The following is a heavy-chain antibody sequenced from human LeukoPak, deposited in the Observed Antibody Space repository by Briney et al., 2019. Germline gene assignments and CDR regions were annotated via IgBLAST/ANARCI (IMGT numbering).Heavy chain of an antibody. CDR1: GGTLSSYA. J-gene: IGHJ4*02. V-gene: IGHV1-69*04. CDR2: IIPIFAIV. CDR3: ARADSSGYSLDENFDY. Sequence: ASVKVSCKASGGTLSSYALNWVRQAPGQGLEWIGRIIPIFAIVNYAQNFQGRVTITADKSTNTAYMELSSLRFEDTAFYYCARADSSGYSLDENFDYWAREPWSPSPQ. D-gene: IGHD3-22*01.